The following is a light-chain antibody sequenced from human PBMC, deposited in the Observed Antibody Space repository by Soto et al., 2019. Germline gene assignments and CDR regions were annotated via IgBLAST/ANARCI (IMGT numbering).Light chain of an antibody. CDR2: AAS. V-gene: IGKV1-17*01. CDR3: LQYNSNPLT. J-gene: IGKJ3*01. CDR1: QGIRSN. Sequence: DIQMTQSPSSLSASVGDRVTITCRASQGIRSNFGWFQQQPEKAPKRLIYAASSLQSGVPSRFSGSGSGKEFTLTISSLQPEDFATYYCLQYNSNPLTFGPGTKVDIK.